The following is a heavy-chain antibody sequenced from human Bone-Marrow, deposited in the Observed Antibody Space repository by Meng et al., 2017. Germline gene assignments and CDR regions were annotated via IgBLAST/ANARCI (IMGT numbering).Heavy chain of an antibody. J-gene: IGHJ4*02. V-gene: IGHV1-3*01. CDR2: INAGNGNT. D-gene: IGHD4-17*01. CDR1: GYTFTSYA. Sequence: QLVLLGAEVKKPGASVKVSCKASGYTFTSYAMHWVRQAPGQRLEWMGWINAGNGNTKYSQKFQGRVTITRDTSASTAYMELSSLRSEDTAVYYCARRTAVSGMTFDYWGQGTLVTVSS. CDR3: ARRTAVSGMTFDY.